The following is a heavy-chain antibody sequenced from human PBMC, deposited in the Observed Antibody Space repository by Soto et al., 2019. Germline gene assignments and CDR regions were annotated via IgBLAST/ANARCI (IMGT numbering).Heavy chain of an antibody. D-gene: IGHD4-4*01. CDR1: GFTVSSIY. V-gene: IGHV3-66*01. CDR3: ARGFSNNVAWFDP. CDR2: IYSGGTT. Sequence: EVQLVESGGGLVQPGGSLRLSCAASGFTVSSIYLTWVRQAPGKGLEWVSLIYSGGTTYYADSVKGRFIISRDNSKNTLYLQMNSLRAEDTAVYYCARGFSNNVAWFDPWGQGTLVTVSS. J-gene: IGHJ5*02.